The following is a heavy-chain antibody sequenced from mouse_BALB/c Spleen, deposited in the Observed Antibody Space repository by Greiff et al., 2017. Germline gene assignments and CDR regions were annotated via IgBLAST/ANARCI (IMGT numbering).Heavy chain of an antibody. D-gene: IGHD2-14*01. CDR3: ARGGPYYRYDGWYFDV. CDR1: GFTFSSYA. J-gene: IGHJ1*01. CDR2: ISSGGSYT. V-gene: IGHV5-9-4*01. Sequence: DVKLVESGGGLVKPGGSLKLSCAASGFTFSSYAMSWVRQSPEKRLEWVAEISSGGSYTYYPDTVTGRFTISRDNAKNTLYLEMSSLRSEDTAMYYCARGGPYYRYDGWYFDVWGAGTTVTVSS.